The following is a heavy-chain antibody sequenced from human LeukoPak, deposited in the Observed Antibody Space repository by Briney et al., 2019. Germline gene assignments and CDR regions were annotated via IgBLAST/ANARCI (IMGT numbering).Heavy chain of an antibody. D-gene: IGHD1-26*01. J-gene: IGHJ4*02. CDR1: GFTFSSYS. CDR3: ARGVSGRYYDFDY. CDR2: ISGSSTYV. V-gene: IGHV3-21*06. Sequence: GGSLRLSCAASGFTFSSYSMNWLRKAPGKGLEWVSSISGSSTYVYYADSMRGRFTISRDDAKNSLYLQMNSLRAEDTAVYYCARGVSGRYYDFDYWGQGTLVTVSS.